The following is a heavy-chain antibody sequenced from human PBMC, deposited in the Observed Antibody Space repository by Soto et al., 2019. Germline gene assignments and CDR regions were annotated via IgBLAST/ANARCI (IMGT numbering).Heavy chain of an antibody. V-gene: IGHV3-30*18. CDR1: GFTFSSYG. J-gene: IGHJ6*02. CDR3: AKDLIAVADFYYYYGMDV. CDR2: ISYDGSNK. Sequence: QVQLVESGGGVVQPGRSLRLSCAASGFTFSSYGMHWVRQAPGKGLEWVAGISYDGSNKYYGDSVKGRFTISRDNSKNTFYLQMNSLRAEDTGVYYCAKDLIAVADFYYYYGMDVWGQGTTVTVSS. D-gene: IGHD6-19*01.